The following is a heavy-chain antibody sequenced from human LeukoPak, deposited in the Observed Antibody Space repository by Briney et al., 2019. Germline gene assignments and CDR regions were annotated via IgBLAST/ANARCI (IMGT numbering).Heavy chain of an antibody. CDR3: ARQGYDSGFDY. J-gene: IGHJ4*01. Sequence: GGSLRLSCAASGFSFSRYYMSWVRQAPGKGLEWVSVLFSGGDTYYADSVKDRFSISRDRSRETLFLQMNSLRADDTAVYYCARQGYDSGFDYGGHGTMVTVSS. V-gene: IGHV3-66*04. D-gene: IGHD5-12*01. CDR1: GFSFSRYY. CDR2: LFSGGDT.